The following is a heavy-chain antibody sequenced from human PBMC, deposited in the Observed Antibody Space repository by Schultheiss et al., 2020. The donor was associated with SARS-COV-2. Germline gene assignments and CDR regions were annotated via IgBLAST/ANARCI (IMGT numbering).Heavy chain of an antibody. CDR3: AKETGVMVVARNWFDS. Sequence: GGSLRLSCGVSGLTFRSYAMSWVRQAPGKGLEWVTSISASGGATYYADSVEGRFTISRDNSKNTLYLEMSSLRPEDTAVYFCAKETGVMVVARNWFDSWGQGTLVTVSS. J-gene: IGHJ5*01. CDR2: ISASGGAT. V-gene: IGHV3-23*01. D-gene: IGHD2-15*01. CDR1: GLTFRSYA.